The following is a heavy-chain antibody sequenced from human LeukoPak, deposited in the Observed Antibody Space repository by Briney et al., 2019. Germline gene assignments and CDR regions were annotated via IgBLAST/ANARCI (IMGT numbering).Heavy chain of an antibody. CDR1: GFTFSSYG. V-gene: IGHV3-21*01. J-gene: IGHJ4*02. Sequence: GGSLRLSCAASGFTFSSYGMHWVRQAPGKGLEWVSSISSGSSYIYYADSVKGRFTISRDNAKNSLYLQMNSLRAEDTAVYYCARDDIAVATCFDYWGQGTLVTVSS. D-gene: IGHD6-19*01. CDR2: ISSGSSYI. CDR3: ARDDIAVATCFDY.